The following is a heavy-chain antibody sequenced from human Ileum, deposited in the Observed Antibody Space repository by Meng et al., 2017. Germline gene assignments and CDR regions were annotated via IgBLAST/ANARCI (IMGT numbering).Heavy chain of an antibody. CDR2: INHGGGT. V-gene: IGHV4-34*01. J-gene: IGHJ4*02. D-gene: IGHD3-22*01. CDR1: GGSFSGFY. CDR3: ARVDFRGDSRDSSGLGL. Sequence: SETLSLTCAVYGGSFSGFYWSWIRQSPGKGLEWLGEINHGGGTNYNPSLSSRVTISIGTSKNQFSLNLNSVTAADTALYYCARVDFRGDSRDSSGLGLWGQGTLVTVSS.